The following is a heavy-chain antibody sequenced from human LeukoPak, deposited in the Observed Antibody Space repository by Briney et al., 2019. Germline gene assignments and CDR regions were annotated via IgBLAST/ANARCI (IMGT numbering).Heavy chain of an antibody. CDR3: TRGSIAYYYMDV. D-gene: IGHD3-22*01. J-gene: IGHJ6*03. Sequence: SETLSLTCSVSGYSVNSGSYWGWIRQPPGKGLEWIASIYQSGSTYYNPSLKTRVTVSIDTSKNQFSLKLSSVTAADTAVYYCTRGSIAYYYMDVWGKGTTVTISS. V-gene: IGHV4-38-2*02. CDR2: IYQSGST. CDR1: GYSVNSGSY.